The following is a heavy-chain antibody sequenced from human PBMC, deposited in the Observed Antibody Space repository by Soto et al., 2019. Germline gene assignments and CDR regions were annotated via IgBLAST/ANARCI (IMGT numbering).Heavy chain of an antibody. D-gene: IGHD2-8*02. Sequence: QVQLQESGPGLVKPSQTLSLACSVTGYSMERSGDYWSWIRQLPGQGLEGLGYIFFSGTTYYNPSLKSRVIMSVDTSRNQFFPDLTAVTAADTGVYYCARELLAPTRGWFDPWGQGTLVRVSS. CDR2: IFFSGTT. CDR1: GYSMERSGDY. CDR3: ARELLAPTRGWFDP. V-gene: IGHV4-31*03. J-gene: IGHJ5*02.